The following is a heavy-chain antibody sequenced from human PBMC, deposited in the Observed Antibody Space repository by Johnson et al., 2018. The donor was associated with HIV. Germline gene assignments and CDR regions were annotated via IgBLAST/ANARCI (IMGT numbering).Heavy chain of an antibody. CDR1: DFTFSSYG. D-gene: IGHD3-3*01. CDR3: ASLINYNFWSGYSVSDAFDI. J-gene: IGHJ3*02. V-gene: IGHV3-30*19. CDR2: ISYDASNK. Sequence: QVQLVESGGGVVQPGGSLRLSCAASDFTFSSYGMHWVRQAPGKGLEWVAVISYDASNKYYADSLKGRFTISSANSKNTLYLQMNSLRAEDTAVYYCASLINYNFWSGYSVSDAFDIWGQGTMVTVSS.